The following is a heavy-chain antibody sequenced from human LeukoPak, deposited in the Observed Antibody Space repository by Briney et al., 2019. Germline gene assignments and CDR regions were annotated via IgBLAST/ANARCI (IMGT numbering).Heavy chain of an antibody. CDR2: ISYDGSNK. Sequence: GGSLRLSCAASGFIFTSYAMHWVRQAPGKGLEWVAVISYDGSNKYYADSVKGRFTISKDTSKNTLYLQVSSLRAEDTAIYYCAKRGSKWDLDNWGQGTLVTVSS. CDR1: GFIFTSYA. CDR3: AKRGSKWDLDN. J-gene: IGHJ4*02. D-gene: IGHD1-26*01. V-gene: IGHV3-33*05.